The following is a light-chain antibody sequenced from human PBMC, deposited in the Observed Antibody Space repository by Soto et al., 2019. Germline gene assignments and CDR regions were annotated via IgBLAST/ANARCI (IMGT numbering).Light chain of an antibody. J-gene: IGKJ1*01. CDR1: QSVSSSY. Sequence: EIVLTQSPGTLSLSPGERATLSCRASQSVSSSYLAWYQQKPGQAPRLLIYGASSRATGIPDRFSGSGSGTHFSLTISRLEPEDVAVYYWQQYGSSRTFGQGTKVEIK. CDR2: GAS. CDR3: QQYGSSRT. V-gene: IGKV3-20*01.